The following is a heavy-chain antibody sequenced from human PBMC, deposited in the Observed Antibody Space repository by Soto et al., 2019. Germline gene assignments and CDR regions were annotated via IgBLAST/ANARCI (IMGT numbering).Heavy chain of an antibody. V-gene: IGHV3-13*04. CDR3: ARGLRAARGYSYGFKSFAFDI. D-gene: IGHD5-18*01. Sequence: LRLSCASSGFTFSSYDMHWGRQATGQGLEWVSAIGTAGDTYYPGSVKGRFTISRENAKNSLYLQMNSLRAGDTAVYYCARGLRAARGYSYGFKSFAFDIWGQGTMVTVSS. CDR2: IGTAGDT. J-gene: IGHJ3*02. CDR1: GFTFSSYD.